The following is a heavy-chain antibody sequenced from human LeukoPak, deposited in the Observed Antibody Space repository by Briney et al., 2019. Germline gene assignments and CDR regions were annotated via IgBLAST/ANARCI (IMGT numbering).Heavy chain of an antibody. V-gene: IGHV3-7*01. CDR1: GFSFTTYW. D-gene: IGHD1-14*01. CDR3: ARVEPFDY. J-gene: IGHJ4*02. Sequence: GGSLRLSCAASGFSFTTYWMGWVRQAPGKGLEWVANINQDESSQYYVDAVRGRFTISRDNAKNSLNLQMNSLRAEDTAVYYCARVEPFDYWGQGTLVTVSS. CDR2: INQDESSQ.